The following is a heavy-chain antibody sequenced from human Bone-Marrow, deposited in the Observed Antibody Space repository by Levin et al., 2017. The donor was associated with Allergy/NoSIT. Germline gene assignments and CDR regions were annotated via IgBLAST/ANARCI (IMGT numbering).Heavy chain of an antibody. Sequence: LSLTCAASGFTFSSYGMHWVRQAPGKGLEWVAVIWYDGSNKYYADSVKGRFTISRDNSKNTLYLQMNSLRAEDTAVYYCARSVVVAATSTYYFDYWGQGTLVTVSS. CDR3: ARSVVVAATSTYYFDY. CDR1: GFTFSSYG. V-gene: IGHV3-33*01. CDR2: IWYDGSNK. J-gene: IGHJ4*02. D-gene: IGHD2-15*01.